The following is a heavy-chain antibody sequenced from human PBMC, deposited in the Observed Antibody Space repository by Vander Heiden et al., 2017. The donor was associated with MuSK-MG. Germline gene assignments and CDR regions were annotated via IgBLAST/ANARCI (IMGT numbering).Heavy chain of an antibody. D-gene: IGHD6-13*01. J-gene: IGHJ4*02. Sequence: EVQLVESGGGLVQPGGPLSPSCAPSGFPPSSSSMNWVRQAPGKGLEWVSYISSRSSTIHYADSVKGRFTISRDNAKNSMFLQMNSLRAEDTAVYYCARAHSSSWYYFDYWGQGTLVTVSS. CDR2: ISSRSSTI. CDR1: GFPPSSSS. V-gene: IGHV3-48*01. CDR3: ARAHSSSWYYFDY.